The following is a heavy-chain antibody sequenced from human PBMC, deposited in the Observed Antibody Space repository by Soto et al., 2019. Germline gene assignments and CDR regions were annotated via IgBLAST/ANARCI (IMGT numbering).Heavy chain of an antibody. D-gene: IGHD1-7*01. Sequence: QVRLAQSGTEVKKPGSSVKVSCKASGGTFSDSGVTWVRQAPRQGLEWVGAILPKFGKTNYAQKFQGRVAIIADKSPDTVFLEVSRLKSDDTAVYFSARVTELGTGYAMDVWGQGTTVIVSS. CDR3: ARVTELGTGYAMDV. V-gene: IGHV1-69*06. J-gene: IGHJ6*02. CDR2: ILPKFGKT. CDR1: GGTFSDSG.